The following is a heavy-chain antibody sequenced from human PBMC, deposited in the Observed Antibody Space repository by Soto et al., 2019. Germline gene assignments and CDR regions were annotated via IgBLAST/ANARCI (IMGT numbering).Heavy chain of an antibody. Sequence: EVQLLESGGGLVQPGGSLTLSCAASGFAFSSYGMIWVRQAPGKGLEWGSAISGSGGSTYDADYVQVQFTIARDNTKNTLYLLMNSLRAENPAVYYFEHEPRTTAAFDIWGQGTMVTVSS. CDR1: GFAFSSYG. V-gene: IGHV3-23*01. CDR2: ISGSGGST. J-gene: IGHJ3*02. D-gene: IGHD4-17*01. CDR3: EHEPRTTAAFDI.